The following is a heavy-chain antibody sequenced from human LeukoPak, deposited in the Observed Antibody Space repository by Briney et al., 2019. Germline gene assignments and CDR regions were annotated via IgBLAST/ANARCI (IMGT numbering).Heavy chain of an antibody. CDR3: AKDIVEYSSSSSFDY. D-gene: IGHD6-6*01. J-gene: IGHJ4*02. CDR2: IYYSGST. CDR1: GGSLSSHY. V-gene: IGHV4-59*11. Sequence: PSETLSLTCTVSGGSLSSHYWSWIRQLPGKGLEWIGYIYYSGSTNYNPSLKSRVTISVDTSKNQFSLKLSSVTAADTAVYYCAKDIVEYSSSSSFDYWGQGTLVTVSS.